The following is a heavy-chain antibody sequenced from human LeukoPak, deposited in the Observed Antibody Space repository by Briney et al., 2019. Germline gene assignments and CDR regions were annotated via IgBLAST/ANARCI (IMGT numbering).Heavy chain of an antibody. D-gene: IGHD2-15*01. V-gene: IGHV4-59*01. CDR3: ATVSLGGPYYYRMDV. CDR1: GDSIRSYY. Sequence: SETLSLTCTLSGDSIRSYYWIWIRQPSGRGLEWIRYVFYSGSASYNPSLKSRVTISVDTSKNQFSLKLSSVTAADTAVYYCATVSLGGPYYYRMDVGGQGTTVTVS. J-gene: IGHJ6*02. CDR2: VFYSGSA.